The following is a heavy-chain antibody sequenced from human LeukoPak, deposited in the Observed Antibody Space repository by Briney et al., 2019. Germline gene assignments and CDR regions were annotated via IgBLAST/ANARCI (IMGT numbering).Heavy chain of an antibody. CDR3: ARGTQQLVEAYYYYYYMDV. Sequence: EASVKVSCKASGYTFTSYDINWVRQATGQGLEWMGWMNPNSGNTGYAQKFQGRVTITRNTSISTAYMELSSLRSEDTAVYYCARGTQQLVEAYYYYYYMDVWGKGTTVTVSS. CDR2: MNPNSGNT. V-gene: IGHV1-8*03. J-gene: IGHJ6*03. CDR1: GYTFTSYD. D-gene: IGHD6-13*01.